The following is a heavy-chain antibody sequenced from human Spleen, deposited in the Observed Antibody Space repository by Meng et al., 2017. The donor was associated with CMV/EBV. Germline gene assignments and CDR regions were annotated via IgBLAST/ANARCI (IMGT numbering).Heavy chain of an antibody. Sequence: ASVKVSCKASGYAFTTYGITWLRQAPGQRLECLGWISGYNGDTDYAQKLQGRFTMTRDTSTRTAYMELRSLRSDDTAVYYCARGFLVDTAMVSTSYYYYGMDVWGQGTTVTVSS. V-gene: IGHV1-18*01. CDR3: ARGFLVDTAMVSTSYYYYGMDV. CDR2: ISGYNGDT. CDR1: GYAFTTYG. D-gene: IGHD5-18*01. J-gene: IGHJ6*02.